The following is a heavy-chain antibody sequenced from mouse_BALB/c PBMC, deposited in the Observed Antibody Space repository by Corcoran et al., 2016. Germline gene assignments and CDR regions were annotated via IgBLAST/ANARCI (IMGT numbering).Heavy chain of an antibody. CDR3: AREPYAMDY. CDR1: GYTFRNYG. J-gene: IGHJ4*01. CDR2: INTYTGEP. V-gene: IGHV9-3-1*01. Sequence: QIQLVQSGPELKKPGETVKISCKASGYTFRNYGMNWVKQAPGKGLKWMGWINTYTGEPTYADDFKGRFGFSLETSASTVCLHSNTLKNEDTTTYFCAREPYAMDYWGQGTSVTVSS.